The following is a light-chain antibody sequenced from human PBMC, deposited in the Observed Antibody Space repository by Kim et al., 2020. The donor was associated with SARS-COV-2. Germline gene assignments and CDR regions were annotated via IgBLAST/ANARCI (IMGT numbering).Light chain of an antibody. V-gene: IGLV2-8*01. CDR2: EVN. CDR1: SSYIGAYKY. J-gene: IGLJ1*01. Sequence: VTIACTGTSSYIGAYKYVSWYQQRPRKAPKRMIYEVNRRPSGVPDRFSGSKSGNTASLTVSGLQAEDEADYYCTSYAGSNNLDVFGTGTKVTVL. CDR3: TSYAGSNNLDV.